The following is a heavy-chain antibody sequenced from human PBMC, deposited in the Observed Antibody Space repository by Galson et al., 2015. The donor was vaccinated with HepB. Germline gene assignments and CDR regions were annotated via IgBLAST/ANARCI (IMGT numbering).Heavy chain of an antibody. J-gene: IGHJ3*02. D-gene: IGHD3-10*01. Sequence: SLRLSCAASGFTVSSNYMSWVRQAPGKGLEWVSVIYSGGSTYYADSEKGRFTIFRDNYKNTMYLQLNSLRTEDTAVYYCAREGGSGLNPGIGTFDICGQGTMVTVSS. CDR1: GFTVSSNY. CDR2: IYSGGST. V-gene: IGHV3-66*02. CDR3: AREGGSGLNPGIGTFDI.